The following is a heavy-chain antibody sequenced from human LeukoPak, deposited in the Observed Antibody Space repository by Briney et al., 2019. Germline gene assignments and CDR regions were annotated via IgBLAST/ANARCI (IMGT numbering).Heavy chain of an antibody. CDR2: IRYDGSNK. CDR3: AKAIPRSPGGFDY. Sequence: PGGSLRLSCAASGFTFSSYGMHWVRQAPGKGLEWVAFIRYDGSNKYYADSVKGRFTISRDNSKNTLYLQMNSLRAEDTAVYYCAKAIPRSPGGFDYWGQGTLVTVSS. D-gene: IGHD3-10*01. CDR1: GFTFSSYG. V-gene: IGHV3-30*02. J-gene: IGHJ4*02.